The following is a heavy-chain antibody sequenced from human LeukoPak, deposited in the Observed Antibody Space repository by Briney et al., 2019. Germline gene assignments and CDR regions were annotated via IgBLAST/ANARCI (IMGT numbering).Heavy chain of an antibody. J-gene: IGHJ4*02. V-gene: IGHV4-59*01. CDR1: GGSISSYY. CDR2: IYYSGST. CDR3: AREGSPKGFDY. Sequence: SETLSLTCTVSGGSISSYYRSWIRQPPGKGLEWIGYIYYSGSTNYNPSLKSRVTISVDTSKNQFSLKLSSVTAADTAVYYCAREGSPKGFDYWGQGTLVTVSS.